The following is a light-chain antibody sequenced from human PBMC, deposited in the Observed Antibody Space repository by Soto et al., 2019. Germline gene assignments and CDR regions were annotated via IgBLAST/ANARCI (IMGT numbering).Light chain of an antibody. J-gene: IGLJ1*01. CDR2: DVS. CDR1: SSDVGSYNR. Sequence: QCVLTQPPSVSGSPGQSVAISCTGTSSDVGSYNRVSWYQQSPGTAPKLMIYDVSNRPSGVPDRFSGSKSGNTASLTISGLQAEDEAEYYCSSYTSSSTYVFGTGTKVTVL. V-gene: IGLV2-18*02. CDR3: SSYTSSSTYV.